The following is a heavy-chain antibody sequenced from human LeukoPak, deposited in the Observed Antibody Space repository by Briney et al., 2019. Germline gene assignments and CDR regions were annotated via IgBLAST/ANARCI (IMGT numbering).Heavy chain of an antibody. J-gene: IGHJ4*02. Sequence: GGSLRLSCAASGFTFSSYSMNWVRQAPGKGLEWVSYISSSYSTTNYADSVKGRFTISRDDAKNSLYLQMNSLRAEDTAVYYCAKDSRHYYFDYWGQGTLVTVSS. CDR2: ISSSYSTT. CDR3: AKDSRHYYFDY. D-gene: IGHD3-3*02. V-gene: IGHV3-48*01. CDR1: GFTFSSYS.